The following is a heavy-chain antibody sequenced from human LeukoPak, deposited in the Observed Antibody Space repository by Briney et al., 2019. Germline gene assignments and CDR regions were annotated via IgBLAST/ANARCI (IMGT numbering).Heavy chain of an antibody. J-gene: IGHJ4*02. D-gene: IGHD3-22*01. CDR2: INPNSGST. CDR3: AIARVTMIVVVTLRY. Sequence: ASVKVSCKASGYTFTGYYMHWVRQAPGQGLEWMGRINPNSGSTNYAQKFQVRVTMTRDTSISTAYMELSRLRSDDTAAYYCAIARVTMIVVVTLRYWGQGTLVTVPS. V-gene: IGHV1-2*06. CDR1: GYTFTGYY.